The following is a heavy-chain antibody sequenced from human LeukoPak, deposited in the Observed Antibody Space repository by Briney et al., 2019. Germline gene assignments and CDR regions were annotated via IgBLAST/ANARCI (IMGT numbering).Heavy chain of an antibody. Sequence: SETLSVTCAVYGGSSSGYYWSWIRQPPGKGLEWIAEINHSGGTNYNASLRSRVTVYVDTSKNQFSLKLSSVTAADTAVYYCARDPEGHGYYFDYWGQGALVTVSS. CDR3: ARDPEGHGYYFDY. V-gene: IGHV4-34*01. CDR2: INHSGGT. CDR1: GGSSSGYY. D-gene: IGHD3-3*01. J-gene: IGHJ4*02.